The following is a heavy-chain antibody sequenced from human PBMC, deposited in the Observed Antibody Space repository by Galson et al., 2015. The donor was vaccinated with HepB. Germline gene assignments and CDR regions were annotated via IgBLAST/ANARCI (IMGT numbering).Heavy chain of an antibody. CDR2: ISYDGSNK. J-gene: IGHJ4*02. V-gene: IGHV3-30*03. Sequence: SLRLSCAASGFTFSSYGMHWVRQAPGKGLEWVAVISYDGSNKYYADSVKGRFTISRDNAKNSLYLQVNSLRAEDTAVYYCARGGPQGPFDYWGQGTLVTVSS. CDR1: GFTFSSYG. CDR3: ARGGPQGPFDY.